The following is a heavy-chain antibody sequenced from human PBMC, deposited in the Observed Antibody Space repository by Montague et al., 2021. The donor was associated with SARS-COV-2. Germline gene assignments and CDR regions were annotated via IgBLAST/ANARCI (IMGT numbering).Heavy chain of an antibody. CDR2: TYYRSKWYN. J-gene: IGHJ6*02. Sequence: CAISGDSVSSNSAAWNWIRQSPSRGLEWLGRTYYRSKWYNDYAVSVKSRITINPDTSKNQFSLQLTSVTPEDTAVYYCARGLWFEELLSLYYYYGMDVWGQGTTVTVSS. V-gene: IGHV6-1*01. CDR3: ARGLWFEELLSLYYYYGMDV. D-gene: IGHD3-10*01. CDR1: GDSVSSNSAA.